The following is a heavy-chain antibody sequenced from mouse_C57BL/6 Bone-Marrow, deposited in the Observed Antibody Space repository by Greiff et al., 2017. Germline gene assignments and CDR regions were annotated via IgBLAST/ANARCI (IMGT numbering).Heavy chain of an antibody. V-gene: IGHV5-16*01. Sequence: EVQVVESEGGLVQPGSSMKLSCTASGFTFSDYYMAWVRQVPEKGLEWVANINYDGSSTYYLDSLKSRFIISRDTAKNILYLQMSSLKSEDTATXYCASITTVDYYAMDYWGQGTSVTVSS. J-gene: IGHJ4*01. D-gene: IGHD1-1*01. CDR1: GFTFSDYY. CDR2: INYDGSST. CDR3: ASITTVDYYAMDY.